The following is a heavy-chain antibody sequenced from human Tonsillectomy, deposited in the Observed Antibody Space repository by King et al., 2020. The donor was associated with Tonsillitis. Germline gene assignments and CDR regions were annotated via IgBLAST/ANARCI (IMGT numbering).Heavy chain of an antibody. J-gene: IGHJ4*02. CDR3: STNFMAKPFDS. Sequence: EAQLVQSGTEVKKPGATVKISCKVSGYTFTDSYIHWVQQAPGKGLEWMGLVDPEDGETIYTQKFHDRVTITADTSIDTAYLELSSLRSDDTAVYYCSTNFMAKPFDSWGQGTLVIVSS. D-gene: IGHD3-10*01. CDR2: VDPEDGET. CDR1: GYTFTDSY. V-gene: IGHV1-69-2*01.